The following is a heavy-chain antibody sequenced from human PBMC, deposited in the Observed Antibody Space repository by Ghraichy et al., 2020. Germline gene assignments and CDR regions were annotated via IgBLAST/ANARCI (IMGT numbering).Heavy chain of an antibody. J-gene: IGHJ6*03. CDR1: GGSFSGYY. D-gene: IGHD6-6*01. V-gene: IGHV4-34*01. Sequence: SETLSLTCAVYGGSFSGYYWSWIRQPPGKGLEWIGEINHSGSTNYNPSLKSRVTISVDTSKNQFSLKLSPVTAADTAVYYCARTYSSSYWTYYYYMDVWGKGTTVTVSS. CDR3: ARTYSSSYWTYYYYMDV. CDR2: INHSGST.